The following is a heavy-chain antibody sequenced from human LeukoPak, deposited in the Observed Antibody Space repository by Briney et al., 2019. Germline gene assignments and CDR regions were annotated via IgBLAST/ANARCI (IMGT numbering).Heavy chain of an antibody. V-gene: IGHV3-7*01. Sequence: RGSLRLSCEASGFTLSTYWMNWVRQVPGKGLDWVANINPDGSGKRYVDSVKGRFTIARGNADNSLSLQMNSLRAEDTAVYYCASWGAGGNSWGQGTLVTVSS. J-gene: IGHJ4*02. CDR1: GFTLSTYW. D-gene: IGHD3-16*01. CDR3: ASWGAGGNS. CDR2: INPDGSGK.